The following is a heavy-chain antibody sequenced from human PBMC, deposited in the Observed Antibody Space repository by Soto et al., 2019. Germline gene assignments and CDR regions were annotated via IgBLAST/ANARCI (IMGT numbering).Heavy chain of an antibody. J-gene: IGHJ6*02. Sequence: SETLSLTCTVSGGSISSYYWSWIRQPPGKGLEWIGYIYYSGSTNYNPSLKSRVTISVDTSKNQFSLKLSSVTAADTAVYYCARDRRDSSWGGYPNYYYYGMDVWGQGTTVTVSS. CDR1: GGSISSYY. CDR2: IYYSGST. V-gene: IGHV4-59*01. D-gene: IGHD3-3*01. CDR3: ARDRRDSSWGGYPNYYYYGMDV.